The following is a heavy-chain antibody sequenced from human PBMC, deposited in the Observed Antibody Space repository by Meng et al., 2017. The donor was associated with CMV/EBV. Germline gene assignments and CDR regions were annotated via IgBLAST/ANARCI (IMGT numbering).Heavy chain of an antibody. CDR1: GFTFSSYA. J-gene: IGHJ4*02. Sequence: GESLKISCAASGFTFSSYAMHWVRQAPGKGLEWAAVISYDGSNKYYADSVKGRFTSPRDNSKNTLYLQMNSLRAEDTAVYYCARDPRLWVAGANPLYYFDYWGQGTLVTVSS. CDR2: ISYDGSNK. CDR3: ARDPRLWVAGANPLYYFDY. D-gene: IGHD6-19*01. V-gene: IGHV3-30*04.